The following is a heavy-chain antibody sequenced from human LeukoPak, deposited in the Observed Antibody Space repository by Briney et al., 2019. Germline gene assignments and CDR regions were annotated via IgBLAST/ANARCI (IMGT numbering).Heavy chain of an antibody. V-gene: IGHV4-34*01. Sequence: SETLSLTCAVYGGSFSGYYWSWLRQPPGKGLEWIGEINHSGSTNYNPSLKSRVTISVDTSKNQFSLKLSSVTAADTGVYYCARGGPFNVRNWVDPWGQGTLVTVSS. CDR2: INHSGST. CDR1: GGSFSGYY. J-gene: IGHJ5*02. CDR3: ARGGPFNVRNWVDP.